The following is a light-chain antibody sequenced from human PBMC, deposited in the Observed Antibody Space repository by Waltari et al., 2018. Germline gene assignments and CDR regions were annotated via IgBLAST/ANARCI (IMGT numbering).Light chain of an antibody. V-gene: IGKV2-30*02. CDR2: KVS. Sequence: DVVMTQSPLSLPVTLGQPASISCTSSQDLVHTDGNTYLNWFQQRPGQSPRRLIYKVSSLDAGVPERFGGSGSGTVFTLKITRVEAEDVGTYYCMQATHWPLTFGRGTKVEIK. CDR3: MQATHWPLT. J-gene: IGKJ1*01. CDR1: QDLVHTDGNTY.